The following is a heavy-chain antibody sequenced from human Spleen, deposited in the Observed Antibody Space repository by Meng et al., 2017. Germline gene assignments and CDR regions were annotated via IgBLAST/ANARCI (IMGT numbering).Heavy chain of an antibody. D-gene: IGHD3-22*01. Sequence: VPELSKPAQTPTVPCAMPGDTVSSNSVVWTWLRQPPAKGLVWIVEINHSGSTNYSPSLESRATISVDTSTNQFSLMLSSLIAADTAVYYCARDRYYDSRGYPPAWGQGTLVTVSS. CDR2: INHSGST. CDR3: ARDRYYDSRGYPPA. J-gene: IGHJ5*02. V-gene: IGHV4-4*02. CDR1: GDTVSSNSVV.